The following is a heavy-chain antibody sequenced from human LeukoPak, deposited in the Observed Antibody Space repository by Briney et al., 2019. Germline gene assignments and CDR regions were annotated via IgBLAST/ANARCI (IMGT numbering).Heavy chain of an antibody. CDR2: IYYSGST. Sequence: SETVSLTCTVSGGSVSSGSYYWSWIRQPPGKGLEWIGYIYYSGSTNYNPSLKSRVTISVDTSKNQFSLKLSSVSAADTAVYYCAREGTGYDAFDTWGQGTMVNDSS. D-gene: IGHD2-8*02. CDR3: AREGTGYDAFDT. J-gene: IGHJ3*02. V-gene: IGHV4-61*01. CDR1: GGSVSSGSYY.